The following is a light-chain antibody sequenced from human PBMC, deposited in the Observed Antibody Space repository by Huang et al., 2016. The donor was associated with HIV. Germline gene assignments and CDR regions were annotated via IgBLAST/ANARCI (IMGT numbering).Light chain of an antibody. CDR2: DAS. Sequence: DIQMTQSPSSLSASVGDRVTITCQASQDISNYLNWYQQKPGKAPKLLIYDASNLETGVPSRFSGSVSGTDFPVTISSLQPEDIATYYCQQYDNLPLTFGPGTKVDIK. CDR1: QDISNY. V-gene: IGKV1-33*01. J-gene: IGKJ3*01. CDR3: QQYDNLPLT.